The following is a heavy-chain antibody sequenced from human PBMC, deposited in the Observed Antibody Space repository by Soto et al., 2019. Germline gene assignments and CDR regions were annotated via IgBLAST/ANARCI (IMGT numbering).Heavy chain of an antibody. CDR2: IIPILGIA. Sequence: GASVKVSCKASGGTFSSYTISWVRQAPGQGLEWMGRIIPILGIANYAQKFQGRVTITADKSTSTAYMELSSLRSEDTAVYYCASHPYCSGGSCYSEYFDYWGQGTLVTVSS. CDR3: ASHPYCSGGSCYSEYFDY. D-gene: IGHD2-15*01. V-gene: IGHV1-69*02. CDR1: GGTFSSYT. J-gene: IGHJ4*02.